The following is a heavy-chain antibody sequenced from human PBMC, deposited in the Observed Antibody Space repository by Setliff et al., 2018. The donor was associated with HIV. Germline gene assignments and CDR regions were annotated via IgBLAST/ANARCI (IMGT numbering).Heavy chain of an antibody. CDR3: TTGHDYGEHAFDI. CDR1: GFTFSNAW. CDR2: IRNKKNGGTT. J-gene: IGHJ3*02. Sequence: PGGSLRLSCAAAGFTFSNAWMTWVRQAPGKGLEWVARIRNKKNGGTTDYAAPVKGRFTISRDDSKNTLYLQMNSLKTEDTAVYYCTTGHDYGEHAFDIWGQGTMVTVSS. V-gene: IGHV3-15*01. D-gene: IGHD4-17*01.